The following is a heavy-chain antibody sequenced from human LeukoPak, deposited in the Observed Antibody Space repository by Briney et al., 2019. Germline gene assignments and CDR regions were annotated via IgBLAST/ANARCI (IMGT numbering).Heavy chain of an antibody. J-gene: IGHJ3*02. D-gene: IGHD3-9*01. CDR1: GGSFSGYY. CDR2: INHSGST. Sequence: KASETLSLTCAVYGGSFSGYYWSWIRQPPGKGVEWIGEINHSGSTNYNPSLKSRVTISVDTSKNQFSLKLSSVTAADTAVYYCATPRYPVTNAFDIWGQGTMVTVSS. CDR3: ATPRYPVTNAFDI. V-gene: IGHV4-34*01.